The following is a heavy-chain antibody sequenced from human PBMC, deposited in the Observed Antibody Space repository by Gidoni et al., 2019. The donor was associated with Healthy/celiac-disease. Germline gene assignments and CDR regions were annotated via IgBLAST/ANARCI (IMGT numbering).Heavy chain of an antibody. Sequence: QVQLVESGGGLVKPGGSPRLSCAPPGLPFSDSYMSWIRQAPGKGLEWVSYISSSGSTIYYADSVKGRFTISRDNAKNSLYLQMNSLRAEDTAVYYCARGLWYYYDSSGYYFDYWGQGTLVTVSS. CDR1: GLPFSDSY. CDR3: ARGLWYYYDSSGYYFDY. V-gene: IGHV3-11*01. J-gene: IGHJ4*02. CDR2: ISSSGSTI. D-gene: IGHD3-22*01.